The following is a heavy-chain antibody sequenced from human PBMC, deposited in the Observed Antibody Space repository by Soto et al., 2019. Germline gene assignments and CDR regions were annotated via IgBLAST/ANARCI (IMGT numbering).Heavy chain of an antibody. CDR3: ARDISGLRYFDWLLNYYFDY. CDR2: INHSGST. V-gene: IGHV4-34*01. J-gene: IGHJ4*02. D-gene: IGHD3-9*01. CDR1: GGSFSGYY. Sequence: SETLSLTCAVYGGSFSGYYWSWIRQPPGKGLEWIGEINHSGSTNYNPSLKSRVTISVDTSKNQFSLKLSSVTAADTAVYYCARDISGLRYFDWLLNYYFDYWGQGTLVTVS.